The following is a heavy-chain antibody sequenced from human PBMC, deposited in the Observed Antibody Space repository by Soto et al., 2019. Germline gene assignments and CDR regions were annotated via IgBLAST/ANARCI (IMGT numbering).Heavy chain of an antibody. CDR2: INPKFGDT. Sequence: QVQLVQSGAEVKEPGDSVRVSCEASGYTFTAYHIHWVRQAPGQGLEWMGWINPKFGDTTYAQDFQGRVSMTRGMSSSTVYMELSRLTSDETAIYYCARHMDYYYGRGSGNGHGVWGQGTTVTVFS. V-gene: IGHV1-2*02. D-gene: IGHD3-10*02. J-gene: IGHJ6*02. CDR1: GYTFTAYH. CDR3: ARHMDYYYGRGSGNGHGV.